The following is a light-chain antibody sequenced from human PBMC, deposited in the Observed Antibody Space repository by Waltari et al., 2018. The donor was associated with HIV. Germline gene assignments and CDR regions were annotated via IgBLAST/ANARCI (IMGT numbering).Light chain of an antibody. V-gene: IGKV4-1*01. CDR3: QQYFRTPFT. J-gene: IGKJ4*01. Sequence: DIVMTQSPDSLAVSLGESATINCTSSQSVLASSANQHYLAWYQQRPGQPPTLLIYLASSREAGVPDRFSGSGSGTDVALTISSLQAEDVAVYYCQQYFRTPFTFGGGTKVEIK. CDR2: LAS. CDR1: QSVLASSANQHY.